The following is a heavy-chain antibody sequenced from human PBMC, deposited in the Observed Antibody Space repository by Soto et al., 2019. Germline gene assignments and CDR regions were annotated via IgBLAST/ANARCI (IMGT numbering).Heavy chain of an antibody. J-gene: IGHJ4*02. D-gene: IGHD3-22*01. Sequence: SVKLSCKASGYTFTSYGISWVRQAPGQGLEWMGGIIPIFGTANYAQKFQGRVTITADESTSTAYMELSSLRSEGTAVYYCARHSSPYYYDSSGYPHFDYWGQGTLVTVSS. V-gene: IGHV1-69*13. CDR1: GYTFTSYG. CDR3: ARHSSPYYYDSSGYPHFDY. CDR2: IIPIFGTA.